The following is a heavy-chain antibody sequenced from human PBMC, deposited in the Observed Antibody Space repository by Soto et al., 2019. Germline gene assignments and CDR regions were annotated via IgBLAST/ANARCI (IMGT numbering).Heavy chain of an antibody. J-gene: IGHJ6*02. V-gene: IGHV1-69*06. CDR2: IIPIFGTA. Sequence: ASVKVSCKASGGTFSSYAISWVRQAPGQGLEWMGGIIPIFGTANYAQKFQGRVTITADKSTSTAYMELSSLRSEDTAVYYCASDSDFGRIAQSYYYGMDVWGQGTTVTVSS. CDR1: GGTFSSYA. CDR3: ASDSDFGRIAQSYYYGMDV. D-gene: IGHD4-17*01.